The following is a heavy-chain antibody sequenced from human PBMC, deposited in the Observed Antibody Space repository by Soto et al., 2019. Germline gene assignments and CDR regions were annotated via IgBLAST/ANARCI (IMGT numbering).Heavy chain of an antibody. Sequence: GGSLRLSCAASGFTFTNYAMSWVRQGPGKGLEWVSVISGSGGNTYYADSVKGRFTISRDNSKNTLYLQMNSLRAEDTAVYYCAKDSLHDYVSYFDSWGQGSLVTVSS. D-gene: IGHD4-17*01. J-gene: IGHJ4*02. CDR2: ISGSGGNT. CDR3: AKDSLHDYVSYFDS. V-gene: IGHV3-23*01. CDR1: GFTFTNYA.